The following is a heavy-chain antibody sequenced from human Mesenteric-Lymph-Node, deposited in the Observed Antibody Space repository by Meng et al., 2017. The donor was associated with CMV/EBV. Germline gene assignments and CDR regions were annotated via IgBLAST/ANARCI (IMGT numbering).Heavy chain of an antibody. CDR3: AKDLDYGGVTDGLDL. D-gene: IGHD4-17*01. V-gene: IGHV3-9*01. CDR2: TSWNTGII. J-gene: IGHJ3*01. Sequence: SLKISCVASGFTFDDYAMHWVRQAPGKGLEWVSGTSWNTGIIGYADSVRGRFTISRDNAKNSLYLQMDSLRAEDTALYYCAKDLDYGGVTDGLDLWGQGTMVTVSS. CDR1: GFTFDDYA.